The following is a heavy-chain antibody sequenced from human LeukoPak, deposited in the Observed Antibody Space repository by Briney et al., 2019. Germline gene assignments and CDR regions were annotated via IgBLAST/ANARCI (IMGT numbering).Heavy chain of an antibody. V-gene: IGHV3-33*08. D-gene: IGHD3-9*01. Sequence: GGSLRLSCAASGFTFSSYAMHRVRQAPGKGLEWVAVIWYDGSNKYYADSVKGRFTISRDNSKNTLYLQMNSLRAEDTAVYYCARGHYDILTGYHSPYFDYWGQGTLVTVSS. J-gene: IGHJ4*02. CDR3: ARGHYDILTGYHSPYFDY. CDR2: IWYDGSNK. CDR1: GFTFSSYA.